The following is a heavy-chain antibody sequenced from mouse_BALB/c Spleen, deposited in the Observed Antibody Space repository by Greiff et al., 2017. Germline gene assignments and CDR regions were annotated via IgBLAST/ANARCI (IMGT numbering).Heavy chain of an antibody. CDR1: GFNIKDYY. V-gene: IGHV14-4*02. J-gene: IGHJ4*01. D-gene: IGHD1-2*01. Sequence: VQLQQSGAELVRSGASVKLSCTASGFNIKDYYMHWVKQRPEQGLEWIGWIDPENGDTEYAPKFQGKATMTADTSSNTAYLQLSSLTSEDTAVYYCTHYNSGVGDYWGQGTSVTVSS. CDR2: IDPENGDT. CDR3: THYNSGVGDY.